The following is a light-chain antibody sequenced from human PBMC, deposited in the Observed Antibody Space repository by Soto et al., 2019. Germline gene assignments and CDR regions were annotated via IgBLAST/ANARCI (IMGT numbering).Light chain of an antibody. CDR1: QSVGSSH. CDR2: DAS. CDR3: QQRSNWPQT. V-gene: IGKV3-11*01. J-gene: IGKJ1*01. Sequence: EIVLTQSPGTLSLSPGERVTLSCRASQSVGSSHLAWYQQKPGQAPRLLIYDASNRATGIPARFSGSGSGTDFTLTISSLEPEDFAVYYCQQRSNWPQTFGQGTKVDIK.